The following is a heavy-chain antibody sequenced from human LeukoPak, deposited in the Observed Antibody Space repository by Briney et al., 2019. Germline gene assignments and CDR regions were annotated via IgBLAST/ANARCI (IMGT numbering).Heavy chain of an antibody. Sequence: GGSLRLSCAASGHTFSYYWMHWVRQAPGKGLVWVARINSDRSTTNYADSVKGRFTISRDNAKNTLYLQMNSLRAEDTAVYFCAQQITFYYHGLDVWGQGTTVTVSS. CDR1: GHTFSYYW. CDR2: INSDRSTT. CDR3: AQQITFYYHGLDV. D-gene: IGHD1-14*01. J-gene: IGHJ6*02. V-gene: IGHV3-74*01.